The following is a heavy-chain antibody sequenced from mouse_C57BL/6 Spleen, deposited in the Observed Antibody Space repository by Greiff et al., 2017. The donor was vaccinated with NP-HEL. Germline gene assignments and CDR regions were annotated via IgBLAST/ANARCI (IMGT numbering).Heavy chain of an antibody. CDR2: IDPSDSYT. CDR3: AASYTTVDY. CDR1: GYTFTSYW. J-gene: IGHJ2*01. Sequence: QVQLQQPGAELVKPGASVKLSCKASGYTFTSYWMQWVKQRPGQGLEWIGEIDPSDSYTNYNQKFKGKATLTVDKSSSTAYMQLSSLTSEDSAVSDCAASYTTVDYWGQGTTLTVSS. V-gene: IGHV1-50*01. D-gene: IGHD1-1*01.